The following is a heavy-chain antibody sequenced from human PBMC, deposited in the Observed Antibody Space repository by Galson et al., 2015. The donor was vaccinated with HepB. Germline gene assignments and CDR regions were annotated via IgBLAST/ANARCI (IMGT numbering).Heavy chain of an antibody. V-gene: IGHV1-3*01. CDR3: ATVSLRGSYYLWYFDL. CDR2: INGGNGNT. J-gene: IGHJ2*01. CDR1: GYTFTTYA. D-gene: IGHD1-26*01. Sequence: SVKVSCKASGYTFTTYAMHWVRQAPGQRLEWMGWINGGNGNTKYSQKFQGRVTITRDTSASTVYMELGSLRSEDTAVYYCATVSLRGSYYLWYFDLWGRGTLVTVSS.